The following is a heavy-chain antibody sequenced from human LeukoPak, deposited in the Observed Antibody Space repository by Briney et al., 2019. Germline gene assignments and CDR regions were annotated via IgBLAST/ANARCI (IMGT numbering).Heavy chain of an antibody. CDR1: GFTFSSYG. J-gene: IGHJ4*02. CDR2: IRYDGSNK. D-gene: IGHD2-2*01. CDR3: AKDEGYCSSTSCSCDY. V-gene: IGHV3-30*02. Sequence: GGSLRLSCAASGFTFSSYGMHWVRQAPGKGLECVAFIRYDGSNKYYADSVKGRFTISRDNSKNTLYLQMNSLRAEDTAVYYCAKDEGYCSSTSCSCDYWGQGTLVTVSS.